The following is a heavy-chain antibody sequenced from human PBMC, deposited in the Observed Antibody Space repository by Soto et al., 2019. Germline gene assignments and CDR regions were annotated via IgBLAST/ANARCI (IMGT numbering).Heavy chain of an antibody. V-gene: IGHV4-31*03. CDR2: IYYSGST. CDR1: GGSISSGGYY. J-gene: IGHJ4*02. D-gene: IGHD3-3*01. Sequence: SETLSLTCTVSGGSISSGGYYWIWIRQHPGKGLEWIGYIYYSGSTYYNPSLKSRVTISVDTSKNQFSLKLSSVTAADTAVYYCARGLYDFWSGRGFDYWGQGTLVTVSS. CDR3: ARGLYDFWSGRGFDY.